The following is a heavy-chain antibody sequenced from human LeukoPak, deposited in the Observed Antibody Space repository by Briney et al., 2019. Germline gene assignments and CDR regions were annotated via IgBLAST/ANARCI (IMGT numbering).Heavy chain of an antibody. D-gene: IGHD2-15*01. CDR2: MNPNSGNT. CDR1: GYTFTSYD. CDR3: ARAGGYCGRISCPYYFDY. V-gene: IGHV1-8*01. Sequence: ASVKVSCKASGYTFTSYDINWVRQATGQGLEWMGSMNPNSGNTGYAQKFQGRVTMTRNTSISTAYMELSSLRSEDTAVYYCARAGGYCGRISCPYYFDYWGQGSLVAVPS. J-gene: IGHJ4*02.